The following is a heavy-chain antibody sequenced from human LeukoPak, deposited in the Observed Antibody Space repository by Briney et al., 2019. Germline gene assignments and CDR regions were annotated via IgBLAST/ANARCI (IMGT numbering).Heavy chain of an antibody. D-gene: IGHD6-19*01. CDR1: GFTFSSYA. J-gene: IGHJ6*02. CDR3: AKDLRGLVQQWDSDYYYGMDV. Sequence: AGGSLRLSCAASGFTFSSYAMSWVRQAPGKGLEWVSAISGSGGSTYYADSVKGRFTISRDNSKNTLYLQMNSLRAEDTAVYYCAKDLRGLVQQWDSDYYYGMDVWGQGTTVTVSS. CDR2: ISGSGGST. V-gene: IGHV3-23*01.